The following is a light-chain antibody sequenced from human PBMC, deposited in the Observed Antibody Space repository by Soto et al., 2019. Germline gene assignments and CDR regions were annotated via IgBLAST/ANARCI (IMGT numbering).Light chain of an antibody. J-gene: IGKJ4*01. V-gene: IGKV3-15*01. CDR3: QHYNNWPLT. Sequence: EIVVTQSPATLSLSPGQRATLSCRTSQNINNKFVWYQQKPGQAPRLLIYGASTRATGIPARFSGSGSGTEFTLTISSLQSEDFAVYSCQHYNNWPLTFGGGTNVEIK. CDR1: QNINNK. CDR2: GAS.